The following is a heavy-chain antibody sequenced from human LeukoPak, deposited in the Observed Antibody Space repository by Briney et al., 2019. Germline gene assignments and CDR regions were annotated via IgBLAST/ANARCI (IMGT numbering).Heavy chain of an antibody. CDR2: IYYTGST. CDR3: ARDTYYYDNGDFIDAFDI. Sequence: SETLSLTCTVSGGSIRSYHWSWIRQSPGKGLEWIGYIYYTGSTAYNPSLKSRVAISVDTSKNQFSLRLSSVTAADTAVYYCARDTYYYDNGDFIDAFDIWGRGTMVTVSS. CDR1: GGSIRSYH. J-gene: IGHJ3*02. D-gene: IGHD3-22*01. V-gene: IGHV4-59*01.